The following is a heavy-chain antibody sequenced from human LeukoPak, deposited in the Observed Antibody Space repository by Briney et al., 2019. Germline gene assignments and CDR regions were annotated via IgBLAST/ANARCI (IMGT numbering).Heavy chain of an antibody. V-gene: IGHV3-21*01. CDR2: ISSSTSYI. Sequence: PGGSLRLSCAASGFTFSNYNMNWVRQAPGKGLERVSSISSSTSYIYYAGSVKGRFTISRDNAKTSLYLQMNSLSAEDTAVYYCARDTGYCSGGSCHNDASDIWGQGTIITVSS. CDR3: ARDTGYCSGGSCHNDASDI. J-gene: IGHJ3*02. CDR1: GFTFSNYN. D-gene: IGHD2-15*01.